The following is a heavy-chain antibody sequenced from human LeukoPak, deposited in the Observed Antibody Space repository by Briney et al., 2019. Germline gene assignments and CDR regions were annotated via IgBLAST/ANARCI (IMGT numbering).Heavy chain of an antibody. CDR1: GFTFRSYT. V-gene: IGHV3-23*01. Sequence: GGSLRLSCAASGFTFRSYTMSWVRQAPGKGLEWVSVISGSGGNTYYADPVKGRFTISRDNSKNTLYMQMNSLRAEDTAVYYCATISFLWDYMDVWGKGTTVTVSS. CDR2: ISGSGGNT. D-gene: IGHD3-16*01. J-gene: IGHJ6*03. CDR3: ATISFLWDYMDV.